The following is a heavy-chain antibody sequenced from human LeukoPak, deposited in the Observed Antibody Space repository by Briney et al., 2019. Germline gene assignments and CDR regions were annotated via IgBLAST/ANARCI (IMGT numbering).Heavy chain of an antibody. CDR2: IIPIFGTA. CDR1: GGTFSSYA. CDR3: ARGAQYSYGWSY. D-gene: IGHD5-18*01. V-gene: IGHV1-69*13. Sequence: SVKVSCKASGGTFSSYAISWVRQAPGQGLEWMGGIIPIFGTANYAQKFQGRVTTTADESTSTAYMELSSLRSEDTAVYYCARGAQYSYGWSYWGQGTLVTVSS. J-gene: IGHJ4*02.